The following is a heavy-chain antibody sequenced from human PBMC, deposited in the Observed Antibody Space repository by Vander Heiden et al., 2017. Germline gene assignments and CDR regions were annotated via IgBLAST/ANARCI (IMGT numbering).Heavy chain of an antibody. CDR2: IIPIFVTA. Sequence: QVQLVQSGAEVTKPGSSVKVSCKASGGTFSSYAISWVRQAPGQWRECMGGIIPIFVTANYAQKYQGRVTITADESTSTAYMELSSLRSEDTAVYYCARKTPPKRTAMGYYYYYGMDVWGQGTTVTVSS. V-gene: IGHV1-69*01. CDR3: ARKTPPKRTAMGYYYYYGMDV. CDR1: GGTFSSYA. D-gene: IGHD5-18*01. J-gene: IGHJ6*02.